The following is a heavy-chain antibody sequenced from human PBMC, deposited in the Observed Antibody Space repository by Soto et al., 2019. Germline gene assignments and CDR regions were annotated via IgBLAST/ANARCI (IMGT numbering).Heavy chain of an antibody. J-gene: IGHJ5*02. CDR1: GFSLTTSGVG. Sequence: QITLKESGPTLLEPTQTLTLTCSFSGFSLTTSGVGVGWLRQAPGKALECLGIIYWDNDRRYNPALKGRLTIPTDTSSNLVVLTMTYMDSVDTAMYFCAYRVNYNSYWDVGWFDPWGQGTLVTVS. CDR3: AYRVNYNSYWDVGWFDP. CDR2: IYWDNDR. D-gene: IGHD3-10*01. V-gene: IGHV2-5*02.